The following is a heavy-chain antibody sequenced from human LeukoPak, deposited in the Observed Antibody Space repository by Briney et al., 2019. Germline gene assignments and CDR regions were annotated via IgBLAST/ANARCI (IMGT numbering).Heavy chain of an antibody. CDR3: ARAKTAAHNWFDP. CDR1: GGSISSGGYS. J-gene: IGHJ5*02. Sequence: SETLSLTCAVSGGSISSGGYSWSWIRQPPGKGLEWIGYIYQSGSTYYNPSLKSRVTISVDRSKNQFSLKLSSVTAADTAVYYCARAKTAAHNWFDPWGQGTLVTVSS. D-gene: IGHD2-2*01. CDR2: IYQSGST. V-gene: IGHV4-30-2*01.